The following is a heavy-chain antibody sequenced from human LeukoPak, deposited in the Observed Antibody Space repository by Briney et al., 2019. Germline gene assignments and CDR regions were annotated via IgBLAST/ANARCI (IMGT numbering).Heavy chain of an antibody. D-gene: IGHD6-19*01. J-gene: IGHJ4*02. CDR1: GFTFNNYA. Sequence: GGSLRLSCAASGFTFNNYAMSWVRQAPGKGLEWVSGISGSGANTYSADSVKGRFTISRDNSRNTLYLQVNSLRAEDTAVYYCAKSGNSAWFYFDYWGQGSLVTVSS. V-gene: IGHV3-23*01. CDR2: ISGSGANT. CDR3: AKSGNSAWFYFDY.